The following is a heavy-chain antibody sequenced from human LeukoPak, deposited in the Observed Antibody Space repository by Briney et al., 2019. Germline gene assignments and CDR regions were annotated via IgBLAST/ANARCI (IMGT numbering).Heavy chain of an antibody. CDR1: GFTFSSYG. J-gene: IGHJ4*02. CDR3: AKADGGSYPLDY. D-gene: IGHD1-26*01. Sequence: GXSLRLSCAASGFTFSSYGMHWVRQAPGKGLEGVAFIRYDGSNKYYADSVKGRFTISRDNSKNTLYLQMNSLRAEDTAVYYCAKADGGSYPLDYWGQGTLVTVSS. V-gene: IGHV3-30*02. CDR2: IRYDGSNK.